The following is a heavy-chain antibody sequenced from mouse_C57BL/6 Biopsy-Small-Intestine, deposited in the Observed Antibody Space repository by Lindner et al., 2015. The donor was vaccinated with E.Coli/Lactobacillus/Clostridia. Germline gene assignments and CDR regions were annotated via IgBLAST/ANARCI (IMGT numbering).Heavy chain of an antibody. CDR1: GYTFTDFY. D-gene: IGHD2-13*01. CDR3: ARVMWGDPIDY. CDR2: INPNSGDT. Sequence: SVKVSCKATGYTFTDFYMHWVRQAPGQGLEWMGWINPNSGDTNYAQKFQARVTMTRDTSISTAYMELSSLRSDDTAVYYCARVMWGDPIDYWGQGTLVTVSS. J-gene: IGHJ4*01. V-gene: IGHV1-84*02.